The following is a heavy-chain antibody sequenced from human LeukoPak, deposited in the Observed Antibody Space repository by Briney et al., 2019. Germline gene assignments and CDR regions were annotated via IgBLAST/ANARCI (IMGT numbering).Heavy chain of an antibody. J-gene: IGHJ5*02. CDR1: GFTFSSYS. CDR2: ISTSSSTI. D-gene: IGHD3-10*01. V-gene: IGHV3-48*04. Sequence: GGSLRLSCAASGFTFSSYSMNWVRQAPGKGLEWVSYISTSSSTIYYADSVKGRFTISRDNAKNSLYLQMNSLRAEDTAVYYGAKDSAGFDQWGGETLVAAAS. CDR3: AKDSAGFDQ.